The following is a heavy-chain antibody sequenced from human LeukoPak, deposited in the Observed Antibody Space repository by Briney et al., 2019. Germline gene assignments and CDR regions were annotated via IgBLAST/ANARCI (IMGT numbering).Heavy chain of an antibody. CDR3: ARVALAYYYYYYMDV. D-gene: IGHD2-15*01. Sequence: GGSLRLSCAASGFTFSNYWMHWVRQAPGKGLVWVSRINSDGINTSYADSVKGRFTISRDNAKNTLNLQMNSLRAEDTAVYYCARVALAYYYYYYMDVWGKGTTVTISS. CDR2: INSDGINT. CDR1: GFTFSNYW. V-gene: IGHV3-74*01. J-gene: IGHJ6*03.